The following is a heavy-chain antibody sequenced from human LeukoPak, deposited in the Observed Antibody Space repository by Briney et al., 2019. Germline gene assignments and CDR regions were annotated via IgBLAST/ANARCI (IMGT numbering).Heavy chain of an antibody. J-gene: IGHJ4*02. CDR1: GFTFSSYA. Sequence: PGGSLRLSCAASGFTFSSYAMSWVRQAPGKGLEWVSAISGSGGSTYYADSVKGRFTISRDNAKNSLYLQMNSLRAEDTAVYYCARDRYDYVWGSYPSYFDYWGQGTLVTVSS. V-gene: IGHV3-23*01. CDR3: ARDRYDYVWGSYPSYFDY. CDR2: ISGSGGST. D-gene: IGHD3-16*02.